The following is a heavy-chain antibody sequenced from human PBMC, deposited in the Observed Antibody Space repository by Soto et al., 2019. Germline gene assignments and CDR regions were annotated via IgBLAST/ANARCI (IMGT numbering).Heavy chain of an antibody. J-gene: IGHJ6*02. V-gene: IGHV3-21*04. Sequence: PGGSLRLSCAASGFTFSSYSMNWVRQAPGKGLEWVSSISSSSSYIYYADSVKGRFTISRDNAKNSLYLQMNSLRAEDTAVYYCAKDQRVVVAATTYYYYYGMDVWGQGTTVTVSS. CDR3: AKDQRVVVAATTYYYYYGMDV. D-gene: IGHD2-15*01. CDR1: GFTFSSYS. CDR2: ISSSSSYI.